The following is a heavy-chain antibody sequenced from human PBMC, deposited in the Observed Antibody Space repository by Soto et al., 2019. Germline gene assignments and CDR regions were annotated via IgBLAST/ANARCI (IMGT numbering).Heavy chain of an antibody. D-gene: IGHD6-13*01. J-gene: IGHJ1*01. V-gene: IGHV3-9*01. CDR3: VKGESINWYSGHCRH. CDR1: GFTFDDYA. Sequence: EVQLVESGGGLVQPGRSLRLSCAASGFTFDDYAMHWVRQVPGKGLEWVSGINWNSGSIGYGDSVKGRFAISRDNAKNSLHLQMNSLSAEDTAFYYCVKGESINWYSGHCRHWGQCTLVTVSS. CDR2: INWNSGSI.